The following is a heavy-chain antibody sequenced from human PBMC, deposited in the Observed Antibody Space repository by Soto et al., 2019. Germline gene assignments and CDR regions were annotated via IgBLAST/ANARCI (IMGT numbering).Heavy chain of an antibody. J-gene: IGHJ6*02. CDR3: ARGSASSWYGHYYYGMDV. D-gene: IGHD6-13*01. Sequence: PSETLSLTCTVSGGSISSYYWSWIRQPAGKGLEWIGRIYTSGSTNYNPSLKSRVTMSVDTSKNQFSLKLSSVTAADTAVYYCARGSASSWYGHYYYGMDVWGQGTTVTVSS. CDR1: GGSISSYY. CDR2: IYTSGST. V-gene: IGHV4-4*07.